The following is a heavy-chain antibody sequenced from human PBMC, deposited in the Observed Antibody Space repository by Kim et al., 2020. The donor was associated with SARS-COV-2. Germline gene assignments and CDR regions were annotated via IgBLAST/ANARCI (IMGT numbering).Heavy chain of an antibody. CDR3: ARKGGYCSSTSCYHNWFDP. D-gene: IGHD2-2*03. V-gene: IGHV4-30-2*01. CDR2: IYHSGST. J-gene: IGHJ5*02. CDR1: GGSISSGGYS. Sequence: SETLSLTCAVSGGSISSGGYSWSWIRQPPGKGLEWIGYIYHSGSTYYNPSLKSRVTISVDRSKNQFSLKLSSVTAADTAVYYCARKGGYCSSTSCYHNWFDPWGQGTLVTVSS.